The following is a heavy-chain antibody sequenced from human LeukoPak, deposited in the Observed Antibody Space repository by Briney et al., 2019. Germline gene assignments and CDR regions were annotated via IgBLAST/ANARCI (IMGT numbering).Heavy chain of an antibody. CDR3: ASMVRGRYPDY. V-gene: IGHV4-39*01. Sequence: NPSETLSLTWTVSGGSISSISYYWGWIRQPPGKGLEWIGSIYYSGSTYYNPSLKSRVTISVDTSKNQFSLKLSSVTAADTAVYYCASMVRGRYPDYWGQGTLVTVSS. CDR2: IYYSGST. CDR1: GGSISSISYY. J-gene: IGHJ4*02. D-gene: IGHD3-10*01.